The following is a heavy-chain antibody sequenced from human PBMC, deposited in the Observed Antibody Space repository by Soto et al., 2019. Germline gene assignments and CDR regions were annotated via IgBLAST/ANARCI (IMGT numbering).Heavy chain of an antibody. V-gene: IGHV4-59*01. Sequence: SETLSLTCTVSGSSISSYYLSRIRQPPGKGLEWIGYIYYSGSTNYNPSLKSRVTISVDTSKNQFSLKLSSVTAADTAVYYCASGYCSGGSCYRYYYYYMDVWGKGTTVTVSS. D-gene: IGHD2-15*01. CDR1: GSSISSYY. CDR2: IYYSGST. CDR3: ASGYCSGGSCYRYYYYYMDV. J-gene: IGHJ6*03.